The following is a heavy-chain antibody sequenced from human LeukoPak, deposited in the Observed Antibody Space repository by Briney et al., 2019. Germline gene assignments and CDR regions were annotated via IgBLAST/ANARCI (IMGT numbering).Heavy chain of an antibody. D-gene: IGHD5-12*01. CDR1: GGSITSSTFH. V-gene: IGHV4-39*01. CDR3: ARPVYRAGYLDV. CDR2: MFHSGTT. J-gene: IGHJ6*02. Sequence: SETLSLTCTVSGGSITSSTFHWGWIRQSPGKGLEWIGSMFHSGTTYYSPSLKSRITISADTSKNQFSLKVNSVTATDTAVYYCARPVYRAGYLDVCGQGTAVTVSS.